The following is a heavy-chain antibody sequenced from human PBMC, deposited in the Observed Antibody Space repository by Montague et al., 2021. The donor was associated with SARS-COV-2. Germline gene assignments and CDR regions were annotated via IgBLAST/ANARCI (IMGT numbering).Heavy chain of an antibody. J-gene: IGHJ4*01. CDR1: GFSLSTHGVC. V-gene: IGHV2-70*11. D-gene: IGHD2-15*01. CDR2: IDWDGAT. Sequence: PALVKPTQTLTLTCTVSGFSLSTHGVCVTWIRQPPGGALEWLSRIDWDGATHYKPSLKTRLTLSQDTSKNHVVLTVTSVDPADTATYYCARMECGTVSSPDFWSHGIKVTVSS. CDR3: ARMECGTVSSPDF.